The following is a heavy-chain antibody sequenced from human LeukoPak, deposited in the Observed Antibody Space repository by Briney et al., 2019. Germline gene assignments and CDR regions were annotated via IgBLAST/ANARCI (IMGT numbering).Heavy chain of an antibody. D-gene: IGHD6-6*01. CDR2: ISYDGSNK. J-gene: IGHJ4*02. Sequence: PGGSLRLSCAASGFIFSSYGTHWVRQAPGKGLEWVAVISYDGSNKYYVDSVKGRFTTTRDNSKNTLYLQMNSLRAEDMAVYYCAKDSNSSVWGGSFDCWGQGTLVTVSS. V-gene: IGHV3-30*18. CDR3: AKDSNSSVWGGSFDC. CDR1: GFIFSSYG.